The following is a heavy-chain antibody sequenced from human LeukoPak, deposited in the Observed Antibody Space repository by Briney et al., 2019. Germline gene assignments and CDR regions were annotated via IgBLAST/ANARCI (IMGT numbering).Heavy chain of an antibody. D-gene: IGHD6-13*01. CDR2: IYPGDSDT. V-gene: IGHV5-51*01. CDR1: GYSLTSYW. CDR3: ARRRIAAAGRPQGDYYYMDV. J-gene: IGHJ6*03. Sequence: GESLKISCKGSGYSLTSYWIGWVRQMPGKGLEWRGIIYPGDSDTRYSPSFQGQVTISADKSTSTAYLQWSSLPASDTAMYYCARRRIAAAGRPQGDYYYMDVWGKGPTVTVSS.